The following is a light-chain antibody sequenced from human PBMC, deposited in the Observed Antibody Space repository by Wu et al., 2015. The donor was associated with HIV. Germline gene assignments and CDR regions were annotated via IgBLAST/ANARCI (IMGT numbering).Light chain of an antibody. V-gene: IGKV3-11*01. CDR1: QRLNNA. CDR3: QQYGSSVVGYGNSPLT. J-gene: IGKJ4*01. Sequence: VLTQSPATLYVSPGERATLSCRASQRLNNALAWYQHRPGQAPRLLINDATNRAAGIPVRFSGSGSGTEFTLTITRLEPEDFAVYYCQQYGSSVVGYGNSPLTFGGGTKVEI. CDR2: DAT.